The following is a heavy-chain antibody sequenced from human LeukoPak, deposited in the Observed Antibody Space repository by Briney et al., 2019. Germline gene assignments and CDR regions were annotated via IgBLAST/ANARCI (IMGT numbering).Heavy chain of an antibody. CDR3: ASGGVHYYDSSGYAPFFDY. Sequence: ASVKVSCKASGYTFTSYYMHWVRQAPGQGLEWVGIINPSGGSTSYAQKFQGRLTMTKDMSTSTVYMELSSLRSEDTAVYYCASGGVHYYDSSGYAPFFDYWGQGTLVTVSS. CDR2: INPSGGST. D-gene: IGHD3-22*01. J-gene: IGHJ4*02. V-gene: IGHV1-46*01. CDR1: GYTFTSYY.